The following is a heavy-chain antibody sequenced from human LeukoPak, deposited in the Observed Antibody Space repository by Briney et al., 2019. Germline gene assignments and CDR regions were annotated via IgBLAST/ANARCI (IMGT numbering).Heavy chain of an antibody. D-gene: IGHD3-3*01. Sequence: GGSLRLSCAASGFTFSSFGMHWVRQAPGKGLEWVAFIRYDGSTKHYADSVKGRFTISRDNAKNSLYLQMNSLRAEDTAVYYCARSGIPYYDFWSGYRVYYYMDVWGKGTTVTVSS. CDR1: GFTFSSFG. CDR3: ARSGIPYYDFWSGYRVYYYMDV. CDR2: IRYDGSTK. J-gene: IGHJ6*03. V-gene: IGHV3-30*02.